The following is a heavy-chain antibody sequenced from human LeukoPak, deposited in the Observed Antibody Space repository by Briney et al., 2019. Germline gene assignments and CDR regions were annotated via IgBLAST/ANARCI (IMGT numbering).Heavy chain of an antibody. CDR1: GFTFSKYW. D-gene: IGHD3-10*01. J-gene: IGHJ4*02. CDR3: AKDYYALLWFGEFNRKYYFDY. CDR2: TYNDGSTT. Sequence: PGGSLRLSCAASGFTFSKYWMHWVRQAPGKGLVWVSRTYNDGSTTTYADSVKGRFTISRDNAKNTLFLQMNSLRAEDTAVYYCAKDYYALLWFGEFNRKYYFDYWGQGTLVTVSS. V-gene: IGHV3-74*03.